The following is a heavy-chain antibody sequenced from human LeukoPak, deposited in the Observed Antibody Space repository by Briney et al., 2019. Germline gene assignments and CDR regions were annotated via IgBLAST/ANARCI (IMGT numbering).Heavy chain of an antibody. D-gene: IGHD3-16*02. CDR1: GFTVSSNY. CDR2: MTDTSSYI. J-gene: IGHJ4*02. CDR3: ARGSVWGSYRPEYFDY. V-gene: IGHV3-21*06. Sequence: GGSLRLSCAASGFTVSSNYMSWVRQAPGKGLEWVSSMTDTSSYIYYSDSVKDRFTVSRDNAKNLLFLQMNSLRAEDTAVYYCARGSVWGSYRPEYFDYWGQGTLVTVSS.